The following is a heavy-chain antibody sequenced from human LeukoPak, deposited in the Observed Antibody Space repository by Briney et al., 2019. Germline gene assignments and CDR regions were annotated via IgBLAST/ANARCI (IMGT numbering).Heavy chain of an antibody. V-gene: IGHV3-23*01. Sequence: PGGSLRLSCAVSGFTLNSYAMNWVRQVPGKGLEWVSSISGKGVSTYYPDSVRGRFTISKDSSTNTLYLQMNSLRAEDTAVYYCAKGRSEGSGTYYPSFDDWGQGTLVTVSS. CDR1: GFTLNSYA. CDR3: AKGRSEGSGTYYPSFDD. D-gene: IGHD3-10*01. J-gene: IGHJ4*02. CDR2: ISGKGVST.